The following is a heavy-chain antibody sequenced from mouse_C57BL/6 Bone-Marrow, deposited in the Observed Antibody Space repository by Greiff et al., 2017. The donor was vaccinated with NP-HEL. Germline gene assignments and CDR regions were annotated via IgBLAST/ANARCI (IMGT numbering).Heavy chain of an antibody. CDR1: GYTFTSYN. CDR3: ARKEYSNYGNAMDY. J-gene: IGHJ4*01. D-gene: IGHD2-5*01. Sequence: QVQLQQPGAELVRPGASVKMSCKASGYTFTSYNMHWVKQTPRQGLEWIGAIYPGNGDTSYNQKFKGKATLTVDKSSSTAYMQLSSLTSEDSAVYFCARKEYSNYGNAMDYWGQGTSVTVSS. CDR2: IYPGNGDT. V-gene: IGHV1-12*01.